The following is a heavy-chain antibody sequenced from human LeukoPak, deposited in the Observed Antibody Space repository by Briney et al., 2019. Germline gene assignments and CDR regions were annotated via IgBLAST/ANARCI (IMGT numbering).Heavy chain of an antibody. Sequence: PSETLSLTCTVSGYSISSGYYWGWIRQPPGKGLEWIGSIYHSGSTYYNPSLKSRVTMSVDTSKNQFSLKLSSVTAADTAVYYCARMGYYYDSSGYWEYFQHWGQGTLVTVSS. CDR1: GYSISSGYY. CDR2: IYHSGST. D-gene: IGHD3-22*01. J-gene: IGHJ1*01. V-gene: IGHV4-38-2*02. CDR3: ARMGYYYDSSGYWEYFQH.